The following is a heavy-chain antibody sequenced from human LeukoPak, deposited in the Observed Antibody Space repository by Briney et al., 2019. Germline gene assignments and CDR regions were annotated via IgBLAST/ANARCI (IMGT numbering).Heavy chain of an antibody. CDR1: GVTLRTFG. D-gene: IGHD3-10*01. V-gene: IGHV3-33*01. Sequence: GGSLRLSCAESGVTLRTFGMHWVRQAPGQGGEWGADIWYDGREEYYADSVKGRFTISRDNSKDTLFLQMNSLRVEDTAVYYYARGIWFGEYYYLDSWGQGTLVTVSS. CDR3: ARGIWFGEYYYLDS. CDR2: IWYDGREE. J-gene: IGHJ4*02.